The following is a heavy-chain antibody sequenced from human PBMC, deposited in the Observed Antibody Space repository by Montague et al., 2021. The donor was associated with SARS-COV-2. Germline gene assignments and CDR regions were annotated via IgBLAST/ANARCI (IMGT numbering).Heavy chain of an antibody. V-gene: IGHV3-30-3*01. J-gene: IGHJ6*03. Sequence: SLRLSCAASGFTFSSYAMHWVRQAPGKGLEWVAVISYDGSNKYYADSVKGRFTISRDNSKDTLYLQMNSLRAEDTAVYYCARDYGDYYYYYMDVWGKGTTVTVPS. D-gene: IGHD4-17*01. CDR2: ISYDGSNK. CDR3: ARDYGDYYYYYMDV. CDR1: GFTFSSYA.